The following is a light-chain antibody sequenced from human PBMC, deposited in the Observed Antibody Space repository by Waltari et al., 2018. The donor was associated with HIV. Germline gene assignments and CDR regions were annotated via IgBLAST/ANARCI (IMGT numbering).Light chain of an antibody. CDR1: QDISTS. CDR2: RAS. V-gene: IGKV1-12*01. J-gene: IGKJ4*01. Sequence: IQMTQSPSSLSASIGDRVTITCRANQDISTSVAWYQQRPGRAPHLVVFRASGLQSGVPSRFSGSGSGTDFTLTINNLQPEDSATYFCQQTRSFPLSFGGGTKVE. CDR3: QQTRSFPLS.